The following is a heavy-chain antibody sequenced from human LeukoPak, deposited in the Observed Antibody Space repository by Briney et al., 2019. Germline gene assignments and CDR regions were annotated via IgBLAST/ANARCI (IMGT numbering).Heavy chain of an antibody. CDR3: AKGRTYYYDSSGYPLDY. D-gene: IGHD3-22*01. V-gene: IGHV3-48*04. CDR2: ISSSSSTI. J-gene: IGHJ4*02. CDR1: GFTFSSYS. Sequence: GGSLRLSCAASGFTFSSYSMNWVRQAPGKGLEWVSYISSSSSTIYYADSVKGRFTISRDNAKNSLYLQVNSLRAEDTAVYYCAKGRTYYYDSSGYPLDYWGQGTLVTVSS.